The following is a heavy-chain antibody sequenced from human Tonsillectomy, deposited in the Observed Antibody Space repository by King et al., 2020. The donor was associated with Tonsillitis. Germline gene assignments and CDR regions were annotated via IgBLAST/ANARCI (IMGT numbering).Heavy chain of an antibody. J-gene: IGHJ5*02. V-gene: IGHV3-30*03. CDR1: GFTFTKYG. CDR3: AREVGVSPEWFDP. CDR2: ISNDGTNK. D-gene: IGHD1-26*01. Sequence: QLVESGGGVVQPGTSLRLSCAASGFTFTKYGMHWVRQAPGKGLGWVAVISNDGTNKYYADPVKGRFAISRDNSRNTLYLQLNNLRAEDTGLYYCAREVGVSPEWFDPWGQGTLVAVSS.